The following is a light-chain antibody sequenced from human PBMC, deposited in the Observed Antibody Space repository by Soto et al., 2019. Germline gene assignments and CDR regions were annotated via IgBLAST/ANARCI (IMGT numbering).Light chain of an antibody. CDR1: QSLSTN. CDR3: QQYNGWPPL. CDR2: GAS. V-gene: IGKV3-15*01. J-gene: IGKJ3*01. Sequence: ERVMTQSPATLSVSPGERATLSCRASQSLSTNLAWYQQKPGQAPRLLIYGASTRATGIPARFSGSGSGTEFTLTISSQQSEDFAVYYCQQYNGWPPLFGPGTKVDIK.